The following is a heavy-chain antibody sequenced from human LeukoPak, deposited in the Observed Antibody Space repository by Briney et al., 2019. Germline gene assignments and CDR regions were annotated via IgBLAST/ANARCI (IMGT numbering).Heavy chain of an antibody. V-gene: IGHV3-23*01. CDR2: ISGSGTSP. Sequence: PGGSPRLSCAASGFIFNNFAMSWVRQAPGKGLEWVSGISGSGTSPYYADSVKGRFTISRDNSKNTVYLQMNSLRVEDTAVYYCAKTLRYSSGCHHFDYWGQGTLVTVSS. J-gene: IGHJ4*02. D-gene: IGHD6-19*01. CDR1: GFIFNNFA. CDR3: AKTLRYSSGCHHFDY.